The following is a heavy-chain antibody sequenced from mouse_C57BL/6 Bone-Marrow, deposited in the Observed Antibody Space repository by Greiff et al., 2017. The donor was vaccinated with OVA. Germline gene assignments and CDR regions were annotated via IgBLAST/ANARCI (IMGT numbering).Heavy chain of an antibody. J-gene: IGHJ2*01. CDR3: AREDYGFDY. D-gene: IGHD1-1*01. Sequence: VQGVESGAELVRPGASVKLSCKASGYTFTDYYINWVKQRPGQGLEWIARIYPGSGNTYYNEKFKGKATLTAEKSSSTAYMQLSSLTSEDSAVYFCAREDYGFDYWGQGTTLTVSS. CDR1: GYTFTDYY. CDR2: IYPGSGNT. V-gene: IGHV1-76*01.